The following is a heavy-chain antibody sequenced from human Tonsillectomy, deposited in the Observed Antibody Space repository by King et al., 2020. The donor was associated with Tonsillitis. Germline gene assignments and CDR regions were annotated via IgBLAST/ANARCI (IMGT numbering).Heavy chain of an antibody. V-gene: IGHV4-59*01. D-gene: IGHD6-19*01. CDR3: ASLPAPVAGVWYFFDY. Sequence: VQLQESGPGLVKPSETLSLTCTVAGSTITGYYWGWIRQPPGKGPEWIGYIYSYSGSTNYNPSLKSRVTISVDTSKNQFSLNLRSVTAADTAVYYCASLPAPVAGVWYFFDYWGQGTLVTVSS. J-gene: IGHJ4*02. CDR1: GSTITGYY. CDR2: IYSYSGST.